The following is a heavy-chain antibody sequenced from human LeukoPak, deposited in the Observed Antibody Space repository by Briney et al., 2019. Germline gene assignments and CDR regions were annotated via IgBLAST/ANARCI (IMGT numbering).Heavy chain of an antibody. CDR1: GGSISSSSYY. V-gene: IGHV4-39*01. D-gene: IGHD6-19*01. J-gene: IGHJ4*02. Sequence: SETLSLTCTVSGGSISSSSYYWGWIRQPPGQGLEWIGTIYYSGSTYYNPPLKSRVTISVDTSKNQFSLKLSSVTAADTAVYYCARYVLSVAGTSLWGQGTLVTVSP. CDR3: ARYVLSVAGTSL. CDR2: IYYSGST.